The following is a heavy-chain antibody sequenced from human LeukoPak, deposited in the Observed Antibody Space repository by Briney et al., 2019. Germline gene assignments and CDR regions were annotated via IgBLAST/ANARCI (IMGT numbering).Heavy chain of an antibody. V-gene: IGHV4-30-4*08. Sequence: PSETLSLTCTVSGGSISSGDYYWSWIRQPPGKGLEWIGYIYYSGSTYYNPSLKSRVTISVDTSKNQFSLKLSSVTAADTAVYYCARPRRFRDAFDIWGQGTMVTVSS. CDR1: GGSISSGDYY. D-gene: IGHD3-10*01. CDR2: IYYSGST. J-gene: IGHJ3*02. CDR3: ARPRRFRDAFDI.